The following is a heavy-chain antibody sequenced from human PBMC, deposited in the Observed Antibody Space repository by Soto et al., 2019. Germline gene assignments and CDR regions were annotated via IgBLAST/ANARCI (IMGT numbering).Heavy chain of an antibody. CDR3: AESPHFYCSSYPCYKYYYDY. J-gene: IGHJ4*02. D-gene: IGHD2-2*01. CDR2: ISYGGSDK. V-gene: IGHV3-30*03. CDR1: GFTFKTLG. Sequence: GGSLRLSCAASGFTFKTLGMHWVRQAPGKGLEGLAVISYGGSDKYCSDSVRGRFSISRDNFMNTPYLQMNSLRTEDTAVYYCAESPHFYCSSYPCYKYYYDYWGQGTLVTVSS.